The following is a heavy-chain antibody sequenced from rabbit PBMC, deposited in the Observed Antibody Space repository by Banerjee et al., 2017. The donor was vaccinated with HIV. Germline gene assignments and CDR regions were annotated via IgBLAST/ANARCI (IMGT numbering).Heavy chain of an antibody. CDR2: IDAGDSGFT. V-gene: IGHV1S40*01. D-gene: IGHD1-1*01. CDR1: GVSFTISSY. CDR3: ARDTSSSFSSYGMDL. Sequence: QSLEESGGDLVKPGASLTLTCTASGVSFTISSYMCWVRQAPGKGLEWIACIDAGDSGFTYFASWAKGRFTVSKTSSTTVTLHMTSLTAADTATYFCARDTSSSFSSYGMDLWGQGTLVTVS. J-gene: IGHJ6*01.